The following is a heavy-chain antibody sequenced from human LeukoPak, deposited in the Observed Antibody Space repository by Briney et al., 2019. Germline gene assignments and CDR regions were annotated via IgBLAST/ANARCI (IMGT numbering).Heavy chain of an antibody. V-gene: IGHV1-69*13. CDR3: ASTLKMATTFDY. CDR1: GGTFSSYA. J-gene: IGHJ4*02. CDR2: IIPIFGTA. Sequence: SVKVSCKASGGTFSSYAISWVRQAPGQGLEWMGGIIPIFGTANYAQKFQGRVTITADESTSTAYMELSSLRSEDTAVYYCASTLKMATTFDYWGQGTLVTVPS. D-gene: IGHD5-24*01.